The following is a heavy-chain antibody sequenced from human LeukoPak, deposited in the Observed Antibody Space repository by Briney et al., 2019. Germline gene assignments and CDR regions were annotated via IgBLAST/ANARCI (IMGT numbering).Heavy chain of an antibody. CDR3: AAKVRQQLT. D-gene: IGHD6-13*01. J-gene: IGHJ5*02. CDR2: IYSGGST. Sequence: GGSLRLSCAASGFTVSSNYMSWVRQAPGKGLEWVSGIYSGGSTDYADSVKGRFTISRDTSKNTLSLQMNSPRAEDTAVYYCAAKVRQQLTWGQGTLVTVSS. CDR1: GFTVSSNY. V-gene: IGHV3-53*01.